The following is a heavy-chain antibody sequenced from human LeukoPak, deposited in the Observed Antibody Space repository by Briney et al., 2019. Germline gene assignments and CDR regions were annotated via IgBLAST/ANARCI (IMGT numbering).Heavy chain of an antibody. CDR3: ARHPSYDSYEGWFDP. CDR2: IYYSGST. J-gene: IGHJ5*02. Sequence: SETLSLTCTVSGGSISSYYWSWIRQPPGKGLEWIGYIYYSGSTNYNPSLKSRVTISVDTSKNQFSLKLSSVTAADTAVYYCARHPSYDSYEGWFDPWGPGTLVTGSS. V-gene: IGHV4-59*08. D-gene: IGHD3-22*01. CDR1: GGSISSYY.